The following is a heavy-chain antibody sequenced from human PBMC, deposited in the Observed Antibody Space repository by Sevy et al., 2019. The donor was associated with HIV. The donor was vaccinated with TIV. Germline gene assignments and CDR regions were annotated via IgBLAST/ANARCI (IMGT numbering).Heavy chain of an antibody. CDR3: AKGRIPSIGTLGPFDS. CDR1: GFSLSNYA. J-gene: IGHJ4*02. V-gene: IGHV3-23*01. CDR2: KTGSAGVT. Sequence: GESLKISCAASGFSLSNYAMSWVRQAPGKGLEWISTKTGSAGVTYYADSVKGRFTISRDNCKNTLFLQMNSLRAEDTALYYCAKGRIPSIGTLGPFDSWGQGTLVTVSS. D-gene: IGHD6-6*01.